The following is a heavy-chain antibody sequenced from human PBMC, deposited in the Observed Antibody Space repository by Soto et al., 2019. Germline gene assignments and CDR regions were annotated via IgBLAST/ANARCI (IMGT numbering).Heavy chain of an antibody. CDR2: ISYDGSNK. J-gene: IGHJ4*02. D-gene: IGHD4-17*01. CDR1: GFTFSSYA. CDR3: ARGRGRVNYGDGPAFDY. V-gene: IGHV3-30-3*01. Sequence: GGSLRLSCAASGFTFSSYAMHWVRQAPGKGLEWVAVISYDGSNKYYADSVKGRFTISRDNSKNTLYLQMNSLRAEDTAVYYCARGRGRVNYGDGPAFDYWGQGTLVTVSS.